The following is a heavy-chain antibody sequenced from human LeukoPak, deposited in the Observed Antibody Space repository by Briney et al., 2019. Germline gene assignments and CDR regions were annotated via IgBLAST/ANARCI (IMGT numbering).Heavy chain of an antibody. J-gene: IGHJ1*01. Sequence: PTGMSLRLSCAAPGFTFSHYGMQWVRQAPGKGLEWVAVISHDGSVTFYADSVKGRFTISRDNSKYTVDLQMYSLRAEDTAVYYCAKEPNSYSSGWYFQHWGQGTLVTVSS. V-gene: IGHV3-30*18. CDR2: ISHDGSVT. D-gene: IGHD6-25*01. CDR1: GFTFSHYG. CDR3: AKEPNSYSSGWYFQH.